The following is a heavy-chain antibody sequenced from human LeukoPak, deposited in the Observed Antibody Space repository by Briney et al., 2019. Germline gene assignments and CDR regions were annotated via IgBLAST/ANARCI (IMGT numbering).Heavy chain of an antibody. J-gene: IGHJ4*02. Sequence: GGSLRLSCVASGFTFSDYLMNWVRQAPGKGLEWVSGISHSGSSIYYADSVKGRFTISRDNSKNTLYLEMDRLRVEDTAVYYCAMALDYWGQGTLVTVSS. CDR3: AMALDY. CDR1: GFTFSDYL. V-gene: IGHV3-23*01. CDR2: ISHSGSSI.